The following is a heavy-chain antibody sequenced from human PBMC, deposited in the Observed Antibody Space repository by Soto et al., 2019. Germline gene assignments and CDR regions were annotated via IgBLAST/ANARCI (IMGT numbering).Heavy chain of an antibody. V-gene: IGHV1-18*01. CDR1: GYTFTAYG. Sequence: GASVKVSCKTSGYTFTAYGLAWLRQAPGQRPEWLGWVSTNDDRTNYAQKFQGRVAMTTDRSTATTSMELRSLRADDTAVYYCARELNTESSAYYSFAFWGQGTLVTVSS. CDR2: VSTNDDRT. D-gene: IGHD3-22*01. CDR3: ARELNTESSAYYSFAF. J-gene: IGHJ4*02.